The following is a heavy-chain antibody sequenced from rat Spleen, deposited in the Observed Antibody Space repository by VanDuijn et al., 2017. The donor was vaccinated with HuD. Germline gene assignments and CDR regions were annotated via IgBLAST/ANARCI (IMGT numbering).Heavy chain of an antibody. CDR2: IWNTGGT. CDR1: GFSLTSYN. CDR3: ASLMSPTLDY. D-gene: IGHD1-6*01. J-gene: IGHJ2*01. V-gene: IGHV2-41*01. Sequence: QVQLKESGPGLVQPSQTLSLTCTVAGFSLTSYNVHWVRQPPGKGLEWMGVIWNTGGTRYNSALKSRLSISKDTSKSQVFLKMNSLQTEDTATYYCASLMSPTLDYWGQGVMVTVSS.